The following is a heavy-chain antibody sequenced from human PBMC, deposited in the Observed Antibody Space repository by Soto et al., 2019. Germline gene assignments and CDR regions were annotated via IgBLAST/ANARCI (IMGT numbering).Heavy chain of an antibody. J-gene: IGHJ4*02. V-gene: IGHV3-9*01. CDR3: GKDINYSASSGFDY. CDR2: INWNSGSI. D-gene: IGHD6-6*01. Sequence: PGGSLRLSCAASGFTLGDYAMHWVRQAPGKGLEWVSGINWNSGSIGYADSVKGRFTISRDNAKNSLYLQMNSLRTEDTALYYCGKDINYSASSGFDYWGQGTLVTVSS. CDR1: GFTLGDYA.